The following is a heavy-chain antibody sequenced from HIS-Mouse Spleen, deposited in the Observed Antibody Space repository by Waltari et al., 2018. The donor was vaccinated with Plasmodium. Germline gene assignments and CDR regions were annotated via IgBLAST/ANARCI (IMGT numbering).Heavy chain of an antibody. D-gene: IGHD6-13*01. CDR1: GYTFTSYG. Sequence: QVQLVQSGAEVKKPGASVKCSCKASGYTFTSYGISWVRQAPGKGLEWMGWISAYNGNTNYAQKLQGRVTITADKSTSTAYMELSSLRSEDTAVYYCARVLSIAAAGKDAFDIWGQGTMVTVSS. CDR3: ARVLSIAAAGKDAFDI. CDR2: ISAYNGNT. V-gene: IGHV1-18*01. J-gene: IGHJ3*02.